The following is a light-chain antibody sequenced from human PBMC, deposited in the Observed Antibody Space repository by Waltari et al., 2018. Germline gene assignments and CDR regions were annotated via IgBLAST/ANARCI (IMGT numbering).Light chain of an antibody. CDR1: QSVGTW. CDR2: MAS. CDR3: QQYSSFST. V-gene: IGKV1-5*03. J-gene: IGKJ2*01. Sequence: DIQMTQSHSTLSASVGERVTISCRASQSVGTWLAWYQQKPGKAPKLLIYMASSLESGVPSRFSGSGSGTDFTLTISSLQPDDFATYSCQQYSSFSTFGQGTKV.